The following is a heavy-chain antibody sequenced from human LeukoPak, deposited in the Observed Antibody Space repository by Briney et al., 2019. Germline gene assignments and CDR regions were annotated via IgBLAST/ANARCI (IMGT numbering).Heavy chain of an antibody. Sequence: PGGSLRLSCVASGFTFSSYAMSWVRQAPGKGLEWVSAISGSGGSTYYADSVKGRFTISRDNSKNTLYLQMNSLRAEDTAVYYCAKLSASLITMIVVVIDHWGQGTLVTVSS. CDR1: GFTFSSYA. J-gene: IGHJ4*02. CDR2: ISGSGGST. D-gene: IGHD3-22*01. V-gene: IGHV3-23*01. CDR3: AKLSASLITMIVVVIDH.